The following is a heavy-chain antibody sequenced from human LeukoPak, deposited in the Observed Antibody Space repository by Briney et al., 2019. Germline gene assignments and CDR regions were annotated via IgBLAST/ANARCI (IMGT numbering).Heavy chain of an antibody. Sequence: SVKVSCKASGYTFTSYDINWVRQATGQGLEWMGGIIPIFGTANYAQKFQGRVTITTDESTSTAYMELSSLRSEDTAVYYCARGSGGYSSYYYYGMDVWGQGSTVTVSS. D-gene: IGHD2-21*01. CDR1: GYTFTSYD. J-gene: IGHJ6*02. CDR2: IIPIFGTA. V-gene: IGHV1-69*05. CDR3: ARGSGGYSSYYYYGMDV.